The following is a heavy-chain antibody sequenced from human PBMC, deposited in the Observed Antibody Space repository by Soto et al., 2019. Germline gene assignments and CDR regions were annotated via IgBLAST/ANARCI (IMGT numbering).Heavy chain of an antibody. V-gene: IGHV3-7*01. D-gene: IGHD2-2*01. CDR3: ARDGGYCSSTSCYLAYFDY. CDR2: IKQDGSEK. Sequence: SLRLSCAASGFTFSSYWMSWVRQAPGKGLEWVANIKQDGSEKYYVDSVKGRFTISRDNAKNSLYLQMNSLRAEDTAVYYCARDGGYCSSTSCYLAYFDYWGQGTLVTVSS. J-gene: IGHJ4*02. CDR1: GFTFSSYW.